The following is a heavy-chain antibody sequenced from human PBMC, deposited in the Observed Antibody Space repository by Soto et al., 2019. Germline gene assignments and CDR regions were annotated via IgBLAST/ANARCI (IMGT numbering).Heavy chain of an antibody. CDR2: ISYDGSNK. CDR3: ARDWDDILTGYERDYYYYGMDV. V-gene: IGHV3-30-3*01. CDR1: GFTFSSYA. D-gene: IGHD3-9*01. J-gene: IGHJ6*02. Sequence: GGSLRLSCAASGFTFSSYAMHWVRQAPGKGLEWVAVISYDGSNKYYADSVKGRFTISRDNSKNTLYLQMNSLRAEDTAVYYCARDWDDILTGYERDYYYYGMDVWGQGTTVTVSS.